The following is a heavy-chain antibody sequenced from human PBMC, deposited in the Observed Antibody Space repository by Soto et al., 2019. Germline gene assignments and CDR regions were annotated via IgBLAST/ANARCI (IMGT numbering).Heavy chain of an antibody. J-gene: IGHJ3*02. CDR1: GYTITSYG. CDR3: ARGSTYAAFDI. V-gene: IGHV1-18*01. D-gene: IGHD4-17*01. Sequence: QVQLVQSGAEVKNPGASVTVSCRASGYTITSYGISWVRQAPGQGLEWMGWLSAYKGNTYYAQKLQGRVTMTADTSTNTACMERGRLSSHETAVYYCARGSTYAAFDIRGQGTMVTVSS. CDR2: LSAYKGNT.